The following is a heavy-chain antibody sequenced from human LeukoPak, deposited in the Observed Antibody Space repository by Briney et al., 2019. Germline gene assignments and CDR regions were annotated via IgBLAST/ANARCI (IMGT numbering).Heavy chain of an antibody. CDR1: GFTFSSYG. CDR2: ISGSGGST. V-gene: IGHV3-23*01. J-gene: IGHJ4*02. D-gene: IGHD1-26*01. Sequence: GGSLRLSCAASGFTFSSYGMSWVRQAPGKGLEWVSAISGSGGSTYYADSVKGRFTISRDNAKNSLYLQMDFLRVEDTAVYYCVRGGRGERPNYWGQGTLVTVSS. CDR3: VRGGRGERPNY.